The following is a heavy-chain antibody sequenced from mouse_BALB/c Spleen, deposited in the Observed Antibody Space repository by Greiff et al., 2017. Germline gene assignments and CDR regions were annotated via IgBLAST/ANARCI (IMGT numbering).Heavy chain of an antibody. CDR2: IHYSGST. D-gene: IGHD2-3*01. CDR1: GYSITSCYS. Sequence: DVKLQESGPDLVKPSQSLSLTCTVTGYSITSCYSWHWIRQFPGNKLEWMGYIHYSGSTNYNPSLKSRISITRDTSKNQFFLQLNSVTTEDTATYYCAREGGYSWYFDVWGAGTTVTVSS. V-gene: IGHV3-1*02. J-gene: IGHJ1*01. CDR3: AREGGYSWYFDV.